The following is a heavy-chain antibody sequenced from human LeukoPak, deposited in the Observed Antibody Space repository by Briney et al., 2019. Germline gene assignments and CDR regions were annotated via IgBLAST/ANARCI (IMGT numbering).Heavy chain of an antibody. Sequence: SVKVSCKASGGTFSSYAISWVRQAPGQGLEWMGRIIPILGIANYAQKFQGRVTITADKSTSTAYMEPSSLRSEDTAVYYCARPTHHYYDSSGYYYYYWGQGTLVTVSS. CDR2: IIPILGIA. J-gene: IGHJ4*02. CDR3: ARPTHHYYDSSGYYYYY. D-gene: IGHD3-22*01. CDR1: GGTFSSYA. V-gene: IGHV1-69*04.